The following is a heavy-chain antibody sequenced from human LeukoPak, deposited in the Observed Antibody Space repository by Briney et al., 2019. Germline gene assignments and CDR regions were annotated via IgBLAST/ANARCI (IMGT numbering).Heavy chain of an antibody. D-gene: IGHD2/OR15-2a*01. V-gene: IGHV4-34*01. J-gene: IGHJ4*02. CDR2: INHSGST. CDR3: ARNFQYFDLPDY. CDR1: GGSFSGYY. Sequence: SETLSLTCAVYGGSFSGYYWSWIRQRPGKGLEWIGEINHSGSTYYNPSLKSRVTISVDTSKNQFSLKLGSVTAADTAVYYCARNFQYFDLPDYWGQGTLVTVSS.